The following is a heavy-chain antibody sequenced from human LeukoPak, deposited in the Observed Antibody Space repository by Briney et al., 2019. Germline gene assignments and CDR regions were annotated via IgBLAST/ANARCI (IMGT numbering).Heavy chain of an antibody. Sequence: PGGSLRLSCAASEFTFSSYAMSWVRQAPGKGLEWVSAISGSGGSTYYADSVKGRFTISRDNAKNSLYLQMNSLRAEDTAVYYCAREPGYSYGFDAFDIWGQGTMVTVSS. CDR1: EFTFSSYA. V-gene: IGHV3-23*01. D-gene: IGHD5-18*01. J-gene: IGHJ3*02. CDR2: ISGSGGST. CDR3: AREPGYSYGFDAFDI.